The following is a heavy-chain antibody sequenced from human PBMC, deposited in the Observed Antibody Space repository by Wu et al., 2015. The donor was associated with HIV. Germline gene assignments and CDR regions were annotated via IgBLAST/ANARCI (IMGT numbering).Heavy chain of an antibody. J-gene: IGHJ6*02. CDR1: GYSFTNYD. D-gene: IGHD2-2*02. CDR3: ARDVIPAISSDYYGLTS. CDR2: MNPNMGNT. V-gene: IGHV1-8*01. Sequence: QVHLVQSGAEVKKPGASVKVSCKASGYSFTNYDIHWLRQAPGQGLEWMGWMNPNMGNTESTQKFQGRVTLTKDTSKSTAYMELSSLMSEDTAVYYCARDVIPAISSDYYGLTSGAKGPRSPSP.